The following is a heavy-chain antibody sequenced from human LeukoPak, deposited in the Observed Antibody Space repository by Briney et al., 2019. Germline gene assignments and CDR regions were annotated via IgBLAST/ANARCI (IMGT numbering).Heavy chain of an antibody. CDR1: GFTFGSYA. CDR3: ARGGNTVVTLGYFQH. J-gene: IGHJ1*01. D-gene: IGHD4-23*01. V-gene: IGHV3-30-3*01. Sequence: GRSLRLSCAASGFTFGSYAMHWVRQAPGKGLEWVAVISYDGSNKYYADSVKGRFTISRDNSKNTLYLQMNSLRAEDTAVYYCARGGNTVVTLGYFQHWGQGTLVTVSS. CDR2: ISYDGSNK.